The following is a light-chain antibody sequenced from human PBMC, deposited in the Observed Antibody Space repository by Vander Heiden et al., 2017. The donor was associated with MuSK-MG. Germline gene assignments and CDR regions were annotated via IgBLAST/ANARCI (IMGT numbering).Light chain of an antibody. CDR3: CSYAGSGLLSVV. CDR1: SSDVGSYNL. V-gene: IGLV2-23*02. J-gene: IGLJ2*01. CDR2: DVS. Sequence: SARLQPPSVSGPPGQSTTISCTGTSSDVGSYNLVSWYQQHPGKAPKLMIYDVSKRPSGVSNRFSGSKSGNTASLTISGLQAEDEADYYCCSYAGSGLLSVVFGGGTKLTVL.